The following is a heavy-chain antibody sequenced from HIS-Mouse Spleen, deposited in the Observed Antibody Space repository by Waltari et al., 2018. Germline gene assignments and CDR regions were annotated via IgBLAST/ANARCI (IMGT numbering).Heavy chain of an antibody. CDR2: IYYSGST. CDR3: AREIPYSSSWYDWYFDL. Sequence: QLQLQESGPGLVKPSETLSLTCTVPGCPISRSSYFWGRIRQPPGKGLEWIGSIYYSGSTYYNPSLKSRVTISVDTSKNQFSLKLSSVTAADTAVYYCAREIPYSSSWYDWYFDLWGRGTLVTVSS. D-gene: IGHD6-13*01. J-gene: IGHJ2*01. V-gene: IGHV4-39*07. CDR1: GCPISRSSYF.